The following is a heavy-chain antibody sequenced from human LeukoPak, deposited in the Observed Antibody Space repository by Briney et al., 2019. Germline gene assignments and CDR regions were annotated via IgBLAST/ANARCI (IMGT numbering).Heavy chain of an antibody. CDR1: GCTVSSKY. CDR3: GRKYGNY. CDR2: IYSGGGT. Sequence: GGSLRLFCAASGCTVSSKYMRCARQAPGKGLEWCSVIYSGGGTNYAGSVKGRFIISRDNSKNTVYLQMNSLRAEDTAVYYCGRKYGNYWGQGTLVSVSS. J-gene: IGHJ4*02. D-gene: IGHD4-17*01. V-gene: IGHV3-66*01.